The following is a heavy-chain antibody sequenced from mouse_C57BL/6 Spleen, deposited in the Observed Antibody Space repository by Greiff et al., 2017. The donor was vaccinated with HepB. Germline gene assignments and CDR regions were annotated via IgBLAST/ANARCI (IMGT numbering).Heavy chain of an antibody. CDR3: AKTALLSYAMDY. D-gene: IGHD2-10*01. CDR2: IWRGGST. J-gene: IGHJ4*01. V-gene: IGHV2-5*01. Sequence: VQLVESGPGLVQPSQSLSITCTVSGFSLTSYGVHWVRQSPGKGLEWLGVIWRGGSTDYNAAFMSRLSITKDNSKSQVFFKMNSLQADDTAIYYCAKTALLSYAMDYWGQGTSVTVSS. CDR1: GFSLTSYG.